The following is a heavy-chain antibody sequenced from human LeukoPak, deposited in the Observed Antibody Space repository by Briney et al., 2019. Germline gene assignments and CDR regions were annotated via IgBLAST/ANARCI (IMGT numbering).Heavy chain of an antibody. CDR3: ARVSGASSFDY. D-gene: IGHD6-13*01. J-gene: IGHJ4*02. Sequence: SETLSLTCAVSGGSISSGGYSWSWIRQPPGKGLEWIGYIYHSGSTYYNPSLKSRVTISVDRSKDQFSLKLSSVTAADTAVYYCARVSGASSFDYWGQGTLVTVSS. V-gene: IGHV4-30-2*01. CDR2: IYHSGST. CDR1: GGSISSGGYS.